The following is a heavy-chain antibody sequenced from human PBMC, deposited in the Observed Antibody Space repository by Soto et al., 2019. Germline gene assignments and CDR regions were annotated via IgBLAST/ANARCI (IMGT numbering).Heavy chain of an antibody. Sequence: SETLSLTCTVSGGSISSGGYYWSWIRQHPGKGLEWIGYIYYSGSTYYNPSLKSRVTISVDTSKNQFSLKLSSVTAADTAVYYCATSTPLDYYYYYGMDFWGQGTTVTVSS. CDR2: IYYSGST. V-gene: IGHV4-31*03. J-gene: IGHJ6*02. CDR3: ATSTPLDYYYYYGMDF. CDR1: GGSISSGGYY.